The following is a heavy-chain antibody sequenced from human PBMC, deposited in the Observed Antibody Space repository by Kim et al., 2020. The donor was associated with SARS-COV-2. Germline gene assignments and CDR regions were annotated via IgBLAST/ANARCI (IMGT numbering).Heavy chain of an antibody. CDR3: ASPRDSSSWYFSSNYYYGMDV. Sequence: SETLSLTCAVYGGSFSGYYWSWIRQPPGKGLEWIGEINHSGSTNYNPSLKSRVTISVDTSKNQFSLKLSSVTAADTAVYYCASPRDSSSWYFSSNYYYGMDVWGQGTTVTVSS. J-gene: IGHJ6*02. D-gene: IGHD6-13*01. CDR1: GGSFSGYY. V-gene: IGHV4-34*01. CDR2: INHSGST.